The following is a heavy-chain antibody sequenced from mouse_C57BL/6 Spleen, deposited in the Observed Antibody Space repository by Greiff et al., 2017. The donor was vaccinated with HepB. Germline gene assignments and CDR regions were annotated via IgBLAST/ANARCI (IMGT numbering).Heavy chain of an antibody. CDR2: IDPETGGT. D-gene: IGHD1-1*01. V-gene: IGHV1-15*01. CDR3: TRGRDGSSYFDY. Sequence: VQLQQSGAELVRPGASVTLSCKASGYTFTDYEMHWVKQTPVHGLEWIGAIDPETGGTAYNQKFKGKAILTADKSSSTAYMELRSLTSEDSAVYYCTRGRDGSSYFDYLGQGTTLTVSS. J-gene: IGHJ2*01. CDR1: GYTFTDYE.